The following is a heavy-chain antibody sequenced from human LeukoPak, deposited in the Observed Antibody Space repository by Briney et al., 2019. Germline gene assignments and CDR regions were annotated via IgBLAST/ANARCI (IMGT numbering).Heavy chain of an antibody. D-gene: IGHD1-26*01. CDR3: AKGRGWEASYYYYYMDV. CDR1: GFTFSSYG. CDR2: IRYDGSNK. J-gene: IGHJ6*03. Sequence: GGSLRLSCAASGFTFSSYGIHWVRQAPGKGLEWVTFIRYDGSNKYYTDSVKGRFTISRDNSKNTLYLQMNSLRAEDTAVYYCAKGRGWEASYYYYYMDVWGKGTTVTISS. V-gene: IGHV3-30*02.